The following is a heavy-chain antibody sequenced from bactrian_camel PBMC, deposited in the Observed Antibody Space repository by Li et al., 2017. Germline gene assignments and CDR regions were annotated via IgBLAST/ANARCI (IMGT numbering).Heavy chain of an antibody. CDR2: IDYSGRT. CDR1: AYPPPYSC. CDR3: ARATSPSE. V-gene: IGHV3S10*01. Sequence: LVESGGGSVQAGGSLRLSCRTSAYPPPYSCLGWFRQAPGKGREGVAGIDYSGRTFYSDGVRGRFTISRDNAKNTVYLQMNSLKPEDTGVYYCARATSPSEWGQGTQVTVS. J-gene: IGHJ4*01.